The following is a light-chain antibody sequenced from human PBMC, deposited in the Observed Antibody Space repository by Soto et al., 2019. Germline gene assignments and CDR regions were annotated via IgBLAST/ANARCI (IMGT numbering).Light chain of an antibody. V-gene: IGLV2-14*03. Sequence: QSALTQPASVSGSPGQSITISCTGTSSDIGAYNFVSWYQQHPGNAPKLMLYDVNIRPSGVSNRFSGSKSGNTASLTISGLQAEDEADYYCTSLTTSTTMIFGGGTKLTVL. J-gene: IGLJ2*01. CDR1: SSDIGAYNF. CDR2: DVN. CDR3: TSLTTSTTMI.